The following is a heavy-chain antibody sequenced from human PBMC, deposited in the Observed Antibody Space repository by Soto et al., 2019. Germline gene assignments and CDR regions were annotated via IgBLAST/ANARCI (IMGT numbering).Heavy chain of an antibody. CDR2: IDPSDSYT. D-gene: IGHD5-12*01. Sequence: GESQKISCKGSGYSFTSYWISWVRQMPGKGLEWMGRIDPSDSYTNYSPSFQGHVTISADKSISTAYLQWSSLKASDTAMYYCARHASRGYRGYDHKGGYYYYYYGMDVWGQGTTVTVSS. CDR1: GYSFTSYW. J-gene: IGHJ6*02. CDR3: ARHASRGYRGYDHKGGYYYYYYGMDV. V-gene: IGHV5-10-1*01.